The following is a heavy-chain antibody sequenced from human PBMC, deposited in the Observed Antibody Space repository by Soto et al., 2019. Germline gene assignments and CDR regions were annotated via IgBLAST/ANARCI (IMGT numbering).Heavy chain of an antibody. V-gene: IGHV4-30-2*01. CDR3: ARLQFGEGFDY. CDR2: ILHTGGT. D-gene: IGHD3-10*01. CDR1: GGSISGGGFS. J-gene: IGHJ4*02. Sequence: LSLTCAVSGGSISGGGFSWSWIRQPPGKGLEWIGYILHTGGTQYNPSLKSRVSMSVDKSKNRFSLHLTSVTAADTAVYYCARLQFGEGFDYWGQGALVTVSS.